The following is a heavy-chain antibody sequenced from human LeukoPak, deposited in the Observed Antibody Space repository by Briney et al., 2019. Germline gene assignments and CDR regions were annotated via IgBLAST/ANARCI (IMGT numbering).Heavy chain of an antibody. Sequence: SQTLSLTCTVSGGSISSGGYYWSWIRQHPGKGLEWIGYIYYSGSTYYNPSLKSRVTISVDTPKNQFSLKLSSVTAADTAVYYCARVGRGQLWSDYWGQGTLVTVSS. J-gene: IGHJ4*02. CDR1: GGSISSGGYY. CDR3: ARVGRGQLWSDY. D-gene: IGHD5-18*01. CDR2: IYYSGST. V-gene: IGHV4-31*03.